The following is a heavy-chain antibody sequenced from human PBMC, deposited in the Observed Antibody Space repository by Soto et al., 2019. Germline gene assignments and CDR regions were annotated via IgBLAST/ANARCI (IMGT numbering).Heavy chain of an antibody. V-gene: IGHV1-3*01. CDR3: ARSPRYCISTSCDAFYYYYGMDV. CDR2: INAGNGNT. J-gene: IGHJ6*02. Sequence: GASVKVSCKASGYTFTSYVMHWVRQAPGQRLEWMGWINAGNGNTKYSQRFQGRVTITRDTFASTAYMELSSLTSEDTAVYYCARSPRYCISTSCDAFYYYYGMDVWGQGTTVTVSS. D-gene: IGHD2-2*01. CDR1: GYTFTSYV.